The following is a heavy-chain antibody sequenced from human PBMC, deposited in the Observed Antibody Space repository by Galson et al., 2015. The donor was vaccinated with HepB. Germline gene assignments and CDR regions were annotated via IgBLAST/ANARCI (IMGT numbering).Heavy chain of an antibody. Sequence: SLRLSCAASGFTFGDYAMSWVRQAPGKGLEWVGFIRSKAYGGTTEYAASVKGRFTISRDDSKSIAYLQMNSLKTEDTAVYYCTRDPWTMVTTSEYYYYGMDVWGQGTTVTVSS. CDR3: TRDPWTMVTTSEYYYYGMDV. V-gene: IGHV3-49*04. D-gene: IGHD4-17*01. CDR2: IRSKAYGGTT. J-gene: IGHJ6*02. CDR1: GFTFGDYA.